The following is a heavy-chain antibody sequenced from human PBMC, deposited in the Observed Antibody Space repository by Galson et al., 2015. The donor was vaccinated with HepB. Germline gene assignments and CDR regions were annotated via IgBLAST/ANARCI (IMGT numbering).Heavy chain of an antibody. CDR2: LYYRGST. CDR1: GASVNNYF. D-gene: IGHD3-3*01. J-gene: IGHJ4*02. Sequence: SETLSLTCTVSGASVNNYFWSWIRQPPGKGLEWIGYLYYRGSTKSNPSFRSRVTISMGPSSNQFSLRLTSVTAADTAVYYCATTRRVADYYDFWNGFHTFPFDHWGQGTLVTVSS. V-gene: IGHV4-59*02. CDR3: ATTRRVADYYDFWNGFHTFPFDH.